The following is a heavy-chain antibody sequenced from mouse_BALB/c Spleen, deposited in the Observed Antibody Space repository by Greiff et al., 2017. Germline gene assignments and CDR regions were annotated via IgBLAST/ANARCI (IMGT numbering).Heavy chain of an antibody. CDR1: GFNIKDTY. D-gene: IGHD3-2*02. CDR3: AVAVGYDDAMDY. J-gene: IGHJ4*01. CDR2: IDPANGNT. Sequence: DVQLQESGAELVKPGASVKLSCTASGFNIKDTYMHWVKQRPEQGLEWIGRIDPANGNTKYDPKFQGKATITADTSSNTAYLQLSSLTSEDTAVYYCAVAVGYDDAMDYWGQGTSVTVSS. V-gene: IGHV14-3*02.